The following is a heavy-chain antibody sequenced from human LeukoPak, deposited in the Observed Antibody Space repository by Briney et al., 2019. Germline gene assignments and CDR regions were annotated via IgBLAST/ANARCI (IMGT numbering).Heavy chain of an antibody. CDR2: IRYDGSNK. Sequence: GGSLRLSCAASGFTFSSYGMHWVRQAPGKGLEWVAFIRYDGSNKYYADSVRGRFTISRDNSKNTLYLQMNSLRAEDTAVYYCAKDHWVTIFGVPDYWGQGTLVTVSS. V-gene: IGHV3-30*02. D-gene: IGHD3-3*01. J-gene: IGHJ4*02. CDR3: AKDHWVTIFGVPDY. CDR1: GFTFSSYG.